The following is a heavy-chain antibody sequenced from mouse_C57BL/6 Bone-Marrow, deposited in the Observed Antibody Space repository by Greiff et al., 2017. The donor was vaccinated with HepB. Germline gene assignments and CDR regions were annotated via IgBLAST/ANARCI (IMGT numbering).Heavy chain of an antibody. D-gene: IGHD2-4*01. J-gene: IGHJ2*01. CDR3: ARHRYDYDEGFYFDY. CDR2: ISSGGSYN. CDR1: GFTFSSYG. Sequence: EVQGVESGGDLVKPGGSLKLSCAASGFTFSSYGMSWVRQTPDKRLEWVATISSGGSYNYYPDSVKGRFTISRDNTKNTLYLQMSILKSKDTAMYYCARHRYDYDEGFYFDYWGQGTTLTVSS. V-gene: IGHV5-6*01.